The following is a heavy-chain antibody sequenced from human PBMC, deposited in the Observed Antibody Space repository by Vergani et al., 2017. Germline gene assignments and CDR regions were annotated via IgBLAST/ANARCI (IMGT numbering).Heavy chain of an antibody. CDR3: ARDGGRGVEVPAAILYYYYDMDV. Sequence: QVQLVQSGAEVKKPGSSVKVSCKSSGGTFSNHVLAWVRQAPGQGLEWMGGILPLFGTPTYAQRFQGRVTITADKSTTTAYMELTSLTSEDSAIYYCARDGGRGVEVPAAILYYYYDMDVWGEGTTVTVSS. D-gene: IGHD2-2*01. CDR2: ILPLFGTP. V-gene: IGHV1-69*06. J-gene: IGHJ6*03. CDR1: GGTFSNHV.